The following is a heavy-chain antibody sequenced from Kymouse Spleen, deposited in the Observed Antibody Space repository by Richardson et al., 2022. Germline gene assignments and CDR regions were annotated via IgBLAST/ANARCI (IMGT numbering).Heavy chain of an antibody. CDR2: IYYSGST. Sequence: QVQLQESGPGLVKPSETLSLTCTVSGGSVSSGSYYWSWIRQPPGKGLEWIGYIYYSGSTNYNPSLKSRVTISVDTSKNQFSLKLSSVTAADTAVYYCARDLYYYDSSGYYNWYFDLWGRGTLVTVSS. CDR1: GGSVSSGSYY. V-gene: IGHV4-61*01. D-gene: IGHD3-22*01. CDR3: ARDLYYYDSSGYYNWYFDL. J-gene: IGHJ2*01.